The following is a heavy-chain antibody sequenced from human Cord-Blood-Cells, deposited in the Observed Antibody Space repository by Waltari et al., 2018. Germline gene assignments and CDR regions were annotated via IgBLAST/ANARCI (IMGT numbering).Heavy chain of an antibody. CDR3: AKDIAARDAFDI. D-gene: IGHD6-6*01. CDR2: ISWNSGSI. V-gene: IGHV3-9*01. Sequence: EVQLVESGGGLVQPGRSLSLSCAASGFTFDDYAMHWVRQAPGKGLEWVSGISWNSGSIGYADSVKGRFTISRDNAKNSLYLQMNSLRAEDTALYYCAKDIAARDAFDIWGQGTMVTVSS. CDR1: GFTFDDYA. J-gene: IGHJ3*02.